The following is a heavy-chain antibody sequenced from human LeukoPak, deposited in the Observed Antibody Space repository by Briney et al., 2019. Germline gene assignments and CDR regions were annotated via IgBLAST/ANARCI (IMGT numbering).Heavy chain of an antibody. J-gene: IGHJ4*02. CDR1: GFTFSSYE. D-gene: IGHD5-24*01. Sequence: GGSLRLSCAASGFTFSSYEMNWVRQAPGKGLEWVSYISSSGSTIYYADSVKGRFTISRDNAKNSLYLQMNSLRGEDTAVYYCAKKVGRSRDGIDYWGQGTLVTVSS. CDR3: AKKVGRSRDGIDY. V-gene: IGHV3-48*03. CDR2: ISSSGSTI.